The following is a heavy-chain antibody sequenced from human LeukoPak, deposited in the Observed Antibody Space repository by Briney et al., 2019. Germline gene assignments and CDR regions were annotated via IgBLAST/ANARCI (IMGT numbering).Heavy chain of an antibody. CDR3: AREWFLPDY. CDR1: GGSISSGSYY. Sequence: PSETLSLTCTVSGGSISSGSYYCRSIRQPAGKGLEWIGRIYTSGSTNYNPSLKNRVTISVDTSKNQFSLKLSSVTAADTAVYYCAREWFLPDYWGQGTLVTVSS. J-gene: IGHJ4*02. V-gene: IGHV4-61*02. D-gene: IGHD3-10*01. CDR2: IYTSGST.